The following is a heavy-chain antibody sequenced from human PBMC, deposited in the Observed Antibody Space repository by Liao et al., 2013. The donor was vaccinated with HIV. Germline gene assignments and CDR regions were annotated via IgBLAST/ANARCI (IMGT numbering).Heavy chain of an antibody. CDR3: ARDPRWGYGPADAFDV. J-gene: IGHJ3*01. V-gene: IGHV4-59*01. D-gene: IGHD2-21*01. Sequence: QVQLQESGPGLVKPSETLSLTCSVSGGSISNYYWSWIRQPPGKGLEWIGYIYYSESTKHNPSNYNPSLKSRVTILVDTSKNQFSLRLSSLTAADTAVYYCARDPRWGYGPADAFDVWGQGTPGHRLF. CDR1: GGSISNYY. CDR2: IYYSESTKHNPS.